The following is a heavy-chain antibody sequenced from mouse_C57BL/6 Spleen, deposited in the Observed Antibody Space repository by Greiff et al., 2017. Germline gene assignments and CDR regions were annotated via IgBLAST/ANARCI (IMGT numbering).Heavy chain of an antibody. V-gene: IGHV1-52*01. D-gene: IGHD1-1*01. CDR3: AIYYGTRDAMDD. J-gene: IGHJ4*01. Sequence: QVQLQQPGAELVRPGSSVKLSCKASGYTFTSYWMHWVKQRPIQGLEWIGNIDPSDSETHYNQKFKDKATLTVDKSSSTAYMQLSSLTSEDSAVYYCAIYYGTRDAMDDWGQGTSVTVSS. CDR1: GYTFTSYW. CDR2: IDPSDSET.